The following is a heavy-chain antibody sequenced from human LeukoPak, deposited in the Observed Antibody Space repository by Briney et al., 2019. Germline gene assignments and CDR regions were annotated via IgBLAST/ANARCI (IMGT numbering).Heavy chain of an antibody. CDR1: GGSISSGGYS. V-gene: IGHV4-30-4*07. CDR2: IYYSGST. CDR3: ARDQYYYDSSGYYPFDY. J-gene: IGHJ4*02. Sequence: SETLSLTCAVSGGSISSGGYSWSWIRQPPGKGLEWIGYIYYSGSTYYNPSLKSRVTISVDTSKNQFSLKLSSVTAADTAVYYCARDQYYYDSSGYYPFDYWGQGTLVTVSS. D-gene: IGHD3-22*01.